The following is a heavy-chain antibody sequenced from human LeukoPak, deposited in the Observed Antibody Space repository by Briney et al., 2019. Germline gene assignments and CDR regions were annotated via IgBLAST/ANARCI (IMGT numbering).Heavy chain of an antibody. J-gene: IGHJ4*02. CDR3: ARLYCSGGSCTGGFDY. CDR1: AYSFTSYW. Sequence: GESLKISCMGSAYSFTSYWIGWVRQMPGKGREWMGIIYPGDSDTRYSPSFQGQVTISADKSISTAYLQWSSLKASDTGMYYCARLYCSGGSCTGGFDYWGQGTLVTVSS. D-gene: IGHD2-15*01. V-gene: IGHV5-51*01. CDR2: IYPGDSDT.